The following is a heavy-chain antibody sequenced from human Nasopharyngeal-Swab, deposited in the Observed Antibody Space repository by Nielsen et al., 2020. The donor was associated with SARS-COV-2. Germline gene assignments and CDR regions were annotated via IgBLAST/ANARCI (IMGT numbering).Heavy chain of an antibody. CDR2: ISYDGSNK. CDR1: GFTFSPHG. J-gene: IGHJ3*02. D-gene: IGHD2-2*01. CDR3: AKNGGADIAVVPAAIVSSFDI. Sequence: GESLKISCAASGFTFSPHGMHWVRPAPGKGPEWVAVISYDGSNKYYADSVKGRFTISRDNSKNTLYLQMNSLRAEDTAVYYCAKNGGADIAVVPAAIVSSFDIWGQGTMGTVS. V-gene: IGHV3-30*18.